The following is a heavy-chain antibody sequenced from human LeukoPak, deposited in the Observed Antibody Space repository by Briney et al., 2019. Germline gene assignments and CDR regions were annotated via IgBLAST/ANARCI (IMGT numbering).Heavy chain of an antibody. CDR3: ASSSDAPGVY. D-gene: IGHD3-22*01. V-gene: IGHV3-7*01. CDR2: IKEDESAK. CDR1: GFTFSSYW. J-gene: IGHJ4*02. Sequence: GGSLRLSCAASGFTFSSYWTSWVRQAPGKGLEWVANIKEDESAKYYVDSVEGRFTISRDNAKNSLYLQMNSLRAEDTAVYYCASSSDAPGVYWGQGTLVTVSS.